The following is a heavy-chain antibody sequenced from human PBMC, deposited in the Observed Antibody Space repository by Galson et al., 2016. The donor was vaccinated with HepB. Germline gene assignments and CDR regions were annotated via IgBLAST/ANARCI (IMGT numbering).Heavy chain of an antibody. V-gene: IGHV4-59*12. J-gene: IGHJ4*02. Sequence: ETLSLTCTVSRGSISSYYWNWIRQPPGKGLEWIGYIYYSGSTNYNPSLKSRVTISVDTSKNQFSLKLSSVTAADTAIYFCARETGAGTFQGYDYWGQGTLVTVSS. D-gene: IGHD1-1*01. CDR1: RGSISSYY. CDR3: ARETGAGTFQGYDY. CDR2: IYYSGST.